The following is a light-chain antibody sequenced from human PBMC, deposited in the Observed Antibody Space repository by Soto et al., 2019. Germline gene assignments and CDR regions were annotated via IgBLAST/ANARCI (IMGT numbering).Light chain of an antibody. CDR1: QSISSW. J-gene: IGKJ1*01. CDR3: QHCDTYWA. V-gene: IGKV1-5*01. CDR2: DAS. Sequence: DIQMTQSPSTLSASVGDRVTITCRASQSISSWLAWYQQKPGRAPKLLISDASTLETGVPSRFSGGGSGTEFTLTISNLQADDFATYYCQHCDTYWAFGPGTRVEVE.